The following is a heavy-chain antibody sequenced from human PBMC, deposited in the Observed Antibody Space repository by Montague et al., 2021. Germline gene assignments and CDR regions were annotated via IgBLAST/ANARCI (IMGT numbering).Heavy chain of an antibody. CDR1: GGSLSSVGYS. Sequence: TLSLTCTVSGGSLSSVGYSWTWIRQHPGKGLEWIGYIYYSGSTYYNPSLKSRVTISGDTSKNHFSLRLTSVTAADTAVYYCARGRLATGYFDYWGQGTLVTVSS. D-gene: IGHD6-13*01. CDR2: IYYSGST. CDR3: ARGRLATGYFDY. J-gene: IGHJ4*02. V-gene: IGHV4-31*03.